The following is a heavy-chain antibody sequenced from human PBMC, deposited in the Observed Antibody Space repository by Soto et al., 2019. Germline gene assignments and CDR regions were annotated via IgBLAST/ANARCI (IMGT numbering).Heavy chain of an antibody. J-gene: IGHJ6*02. D-gene: IGHD6-13*01. CDR2: SSRSGSTI. CDR1: GFTFSDYY. Sequence: QVQLVESGGGLVKPGGSLRLSCAASGFTFSDYYMSWIRQAPGKGREWVSYSSRSGSTIYYADSVKGRFTISRDNAKNSLYLQMNSLRAEDTAVYYCARGAAAAVSYYYYGMDVWGQGTTVTVSS. V-gene: IGHV3-11*01. CDR3: ARGAAAAVSYYYYGMDV.